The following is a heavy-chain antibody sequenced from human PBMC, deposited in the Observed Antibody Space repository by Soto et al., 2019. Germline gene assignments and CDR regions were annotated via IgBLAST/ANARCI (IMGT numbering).Heavy chain of an antibody. Sequence: GGSLRLSCAASGFTFSSYSMSWVRQAPGKGLEWVSTVRTTGGITYYADPVRGRFTISRDNSKNTLYLQMNSLRAEDTAVYYCVYYDSSTYYSFDYWGQGTLVTVSS. CDR2: VRTTGGIT. CDR3: VYYDSSTYYSFDY. D-gene: IGHD3-22*01. J-gene: IGHJ4*02. CDR1: GFTFSSYS. V-gene: IGHV3-23*01.